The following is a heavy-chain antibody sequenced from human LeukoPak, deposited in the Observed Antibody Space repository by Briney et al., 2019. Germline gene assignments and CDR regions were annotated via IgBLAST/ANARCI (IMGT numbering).Heavy chain of an antibody. J-gene: IGHJ4*02. CDR1: GGSISSYY. CDR2: IYYSGST. Sequence: SETLSLTCTVSGGSISSYYWSWIRQPPGKGLEWIGYIYYSGSTNYNPSLKSRVTISVDTSKNQFSLKLSSVTAADTAVYYCARARLGEFYYFDYWGQGTLVTVSS. V-gene: IGHV4-59*01. D-gene: IGHD3-16*01. CDR3: ARARLGEFYYFDY.